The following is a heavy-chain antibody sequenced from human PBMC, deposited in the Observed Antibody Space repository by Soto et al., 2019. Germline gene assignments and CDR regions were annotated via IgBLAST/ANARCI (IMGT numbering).Heavy chain of an antibody. V-gene: IGHV1-69*13. J-gene: IGHJ6*02. CDR1: GGTFSSYA. Sequence: GASVKVSCKASGGTFSSYAISWVRQAPGQGLEWMGGIIPIFGTANYAQKFQGRVTITADESTSTAYMELSSLRSEDTAVYYCASGQGYYYDSSGLGPYYYYYGMDVWGQGTTVTVSS. D-gene: IGHD3-22*01. CDR2: IIPIFGTA. CDR3: ASGQGYYYDSSGLGPYYYYYGMDV.